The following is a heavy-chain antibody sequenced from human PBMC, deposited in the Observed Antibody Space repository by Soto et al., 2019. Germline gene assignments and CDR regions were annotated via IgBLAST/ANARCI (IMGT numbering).Heavy chain of an antibody. CDR2: IIPMFGTL. Sequence: QLHLVQSGAEVKKPGSSVKVSCKASGGTFSSYTISWVRQAPGQGLEWLGGIIPMFGTLYYAQTFQGRLTIAADSSTSTAYMELSTLRSDDTAVYYCARKVASSDDAFDIWGQGTMVTVSS. CDR1: GGTFSSYT. J-gene: IGHJ3*02. D-gene: IGHD6-6*01. V-gene: IGHV1-69*06. CDR3: ARKVASSDDAFDI.